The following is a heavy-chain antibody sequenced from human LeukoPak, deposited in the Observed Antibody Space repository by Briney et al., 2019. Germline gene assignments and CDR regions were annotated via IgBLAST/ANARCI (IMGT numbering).Heavy chain of an antibody. V-gene: IGHV3-21*01. CDR3: ARDWGDPGTYDAFDI. CDR1: GFTFSSYA. CDR2: ISTSSIYI. J-gene: IGHJ3*02. D-gene: IGHD3-16*01. Sequence: GGSLRLSCAASGFTFSSYAMNWVRQAPGKGLEWVSSISTSSIYIYYADSVKGRFTISRDNAKKLLFLQMNSLRAEDTAVYYCARDWGDPGTYDAFDIWGQGTMVTVSS.